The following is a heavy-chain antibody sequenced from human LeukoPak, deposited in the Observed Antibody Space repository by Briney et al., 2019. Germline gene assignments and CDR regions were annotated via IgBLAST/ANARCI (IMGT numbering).Heavy chain of an antibody. D-gene: IGHD4-23*01. CDR2: ISGSGGST. J-gene: IGHJ4*02. CDR3: ARQETWDYGGDY. Sequence: GGSLRLSCAASGFTFSSYAMSWVRQAPGKGLEWVSAISGSGGSTYYADSVKGRFTISRDNSKNTLYLQMNSLRAEDTAVYYCARQETWDYGGDYWGQGTLVTVSS. V-gene: IGHV3-23*01. CDR1: GFTFSSYA.